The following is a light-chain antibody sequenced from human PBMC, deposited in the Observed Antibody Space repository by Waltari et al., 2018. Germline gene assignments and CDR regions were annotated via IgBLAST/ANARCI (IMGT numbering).Light chain of an antibody. CDR3: AAWDDSVNGRVI. Sequence: QSQLTQPPSASGTPGQTVTISCSGSDSNIGRNTVNWYQPFPGTAPQLLIYGRGHAPSGVPDRFSDSKSGTPASLAITGLQSDDEATYYCAAWDDSVNGRVIFGGGTKLTVL. CDR1: DSNIGRNT. V-gene: IGLV1-44*01. CDR2: GRG. J-gene: IGLJ2*01.